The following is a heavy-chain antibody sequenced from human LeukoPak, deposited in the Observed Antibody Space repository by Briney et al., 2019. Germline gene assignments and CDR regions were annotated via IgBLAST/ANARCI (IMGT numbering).Heavy chain of an antibody. CDR3: TRHNYYYYMDV. V-gene: IGHV4-59*01. J-gene: IGHJ6*03. Sequence: SETLSLTCTVPGDSISSYSYNWIRQPPGKGLEWIGNIYYSGITHYNPSLKSRVTISIDTSKNQFSLNLNSVTAADTAVYYCTRHNYYYYMDVWGKGTTVTVSS. D-gene: IGHD5-24*01. CDR2: IYYSGIT. CDR1: GDSISSYS.